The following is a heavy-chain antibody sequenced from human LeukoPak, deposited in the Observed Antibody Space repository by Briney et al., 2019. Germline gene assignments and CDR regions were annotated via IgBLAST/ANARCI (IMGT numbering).Heavy chain of an antibody. J-gene: IGHJ5*02. Sequence: GGSLRLSCAASGFTFSDYWMSWARQAPGRGLEWVANIKPDGSEKYYLVSVEGRFTISRDNAKNSLYLQMHSLGAEDTAVYYCARGGLRGVNWFDPWGQGTLVTVSS. CDR2: IKPDGSEK. CDR1: GFTFSDYW. D-gene: IGHD5-12*01. CDR3: ARGGLRGVNWFDP. V-gene: IGHV3-7*01.